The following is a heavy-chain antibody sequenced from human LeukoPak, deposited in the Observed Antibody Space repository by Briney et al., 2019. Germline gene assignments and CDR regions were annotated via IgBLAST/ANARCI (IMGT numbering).Heavy chain of an antibody. J-gene: IGHJ6*02. CDR2: IYYSGST. Sequence: SETLFLTCTVSGGSISSSSYYWGWIRQPPGKGLEWIGSIYYSGSTYYNPSLKSRVTISVDTSKNQFSLKLSSVTAADTAVYYCARVIVVVPAAMPPSFYYYYYGMDVWGQGTTVTVSS. CDR1: GGSISSSSYY. CDR3: ARVIVVVPAAMPPSFYYYYYGMDV. V-gene: IGHV4-39*07. D-gene: IGHD2-2*01.